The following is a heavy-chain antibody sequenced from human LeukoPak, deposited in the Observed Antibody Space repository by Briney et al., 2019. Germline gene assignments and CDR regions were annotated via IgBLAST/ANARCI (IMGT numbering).Heavy chain of an antibody. CDR2: IISILGTT. Sequence: SVKVSCKASGGTFISYAISWVRQAPGQGLEWMGGIISILGTTKYAQKFQGRVTITADESTSTAYMELSSLRSEDTAVYYCARSGDSSGYYYGERYWGQGTLVTVSS. CDR3: ARSGDSSGYYYGERY. CDR1: GGTFISYA. V-gene: IGHV1-69*13. D-gene: IGHD3-22*01. J-gene: IGHJ4*02.